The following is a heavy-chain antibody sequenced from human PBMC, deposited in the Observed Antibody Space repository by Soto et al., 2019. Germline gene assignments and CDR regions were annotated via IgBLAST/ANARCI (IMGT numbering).Heavy chain of an antibody. CDR3: ARDLKESIFGVVIPNYYFDY. D-gene: IGHD3-3*01. Sequence: GGSLRLSCAASGFTFSSYSMNWVRRAPGKGLEWVSSISSSSSYIYYADSVKGRFTISRDNAKNSLYLQMNSLRAEDTAVYYCARDLKESIFGVVIPNYYFDYWGQGTLVTVSS. CDR2: ISSSSSYI. V-gene: IGHV3-21*01. CDR1: GFTFSSYS. J-gene: IGHJ4*02.